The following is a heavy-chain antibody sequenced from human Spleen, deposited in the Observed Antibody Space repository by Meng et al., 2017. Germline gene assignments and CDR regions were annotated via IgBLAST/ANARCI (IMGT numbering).Heavy chain of an antibody. J-gene: IGHJ6*02. CDR3: ARDRDSSSRYYYYYGMDV. Sequence: ASVKVSCKASGYTFTSYGISWVRQAPGQGLEWMGWIGAYNGNTNYAQKLQGRVTMTTDTSTSTAYMELRSLRSDDTAVYYCARDRDSSSRYYYYYGMDVWGQGTTVTVSS. CDR2: IGAYNGNT. V-gene: IGHV1-18*01. D-gene: IGHD6-13*01. CDR1: GYTFTSYG.